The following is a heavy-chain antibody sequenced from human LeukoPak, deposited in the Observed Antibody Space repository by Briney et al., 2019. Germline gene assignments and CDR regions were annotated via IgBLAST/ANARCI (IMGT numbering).Heavy chain of an antibody. J-gene: IGHJ4*02. Sequence: TSETLSLTCAVYGGSFSGYHWSWIRQSPGKGLEWIGEISHTGIASYNPFLKSRVAISVDASKNQFSLRMNSVTAADRAVYDSTGHAIFFFDYWGRGTLVTVSS. V-gene: IGHV4-34*01. D-gene: IGHD3-3*01. CDR3: TGHAIFFFDY. CDR2: ISHTGIA. CDR1: GGSFSGYH.